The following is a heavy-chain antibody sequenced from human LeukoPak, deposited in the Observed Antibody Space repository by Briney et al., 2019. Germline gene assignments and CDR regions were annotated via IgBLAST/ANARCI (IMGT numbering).Heavy chain of an antibody. CDR1: GYTFTSYY. J-gene: IGHJ4*02. CDR3: ARENEPMQHFDY. D-gene: IGHD1-1*01. CDR2: INPSGGST. V-gene: IGHV1-46*01. Sequence: ASVKVSCKASGYTFTSYYMRWVRQAPGQGLEWMGIINPSGGSTSYAQKFQGRVTMTRDTSTSTVYMELSSLRSEDTAVYYCARENEPMQHFDYWGQGTLVTVSS.